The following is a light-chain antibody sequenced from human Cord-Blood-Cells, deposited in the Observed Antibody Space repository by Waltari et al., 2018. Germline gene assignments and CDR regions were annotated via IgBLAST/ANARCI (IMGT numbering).Light chain of an antibody. CDR3: SSYTSSSHVV. CDR2: EVS. J-gene: IGLJ2*01. V-gene: IGLV2-14*01. CDR1: SSDVGGYNY. Sequence: QSALTQPAPVSVSPGQSIPISCTGTSSDVGGYNYVSWYQQHPGKAPKLMIYEVSNRPSGVSNRFSGSKSGNTASLTISGLQAEDEADYYCSSYTSSSHVVFGGGTKLTVL.